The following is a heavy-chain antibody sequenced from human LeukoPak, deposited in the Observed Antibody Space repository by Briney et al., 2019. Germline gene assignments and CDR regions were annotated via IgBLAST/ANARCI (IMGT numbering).Heavy chain of an antibody. J-gene: IGHJ6*02. CDR2: ISGSGGST. D-gene: IGHD5-24*01. CDR1: GFTFSSYA. Sequence: GGSLRLSCAASGFTFSSYAMSWVRQAPGKGLEWVSAISGSGGSTYYADSVKGRFTISRDNSKNTLYLQMNSLRAEDTAVYYCAKEWMATTKTPYYYGMDVWGQGTTVTVSS. CDR3: AKEWMATTKTPYYYGMDV. V-gene: IGHV3-23*01.